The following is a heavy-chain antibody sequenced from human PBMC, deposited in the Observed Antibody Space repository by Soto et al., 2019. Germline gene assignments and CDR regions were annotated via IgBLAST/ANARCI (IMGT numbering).Heavy chain of an antibody. Sequence: GGSLRLSCVGSGFIFSSFTVTWVRQAPGMGLQYLASISKSSSLIYYADSVRGRFIISRDNSKDSVFLQMYSLRAEDTAMYYCVRGDDRVDWGQGTLVTVYS. D-gene: IGHD1-1*01. J-gene: IGHJ4*02. V-gene: IGHV3-21*01. CDR2: ISKSSSLI. CDR1: GFIFSSFT. CDR3: VRGDDRVD.